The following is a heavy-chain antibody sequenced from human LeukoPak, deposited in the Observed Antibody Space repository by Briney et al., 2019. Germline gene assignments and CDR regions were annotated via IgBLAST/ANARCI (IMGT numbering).Heavy chain of an antibody. J-gene: IGHJ4*02. D-gene: IGHD6-13*01. V-gene: IGHV4-34*01. Sequence: GSLRLSCAASGFTFSNYAFVWVRQAPGKGLEWIGEINHSGSTNYNPSLKSRVTISVDTTKNQFSLKLSSVTAADTAVYYCARGRSSSWYTGALGPSTKRKGSFDYWGQGTLVTVSS. CDR1: GFTFSNYA. CDR3: ARGRSSSWYTGALGPSTKRKGSFDY. CDR2: INHSGST.